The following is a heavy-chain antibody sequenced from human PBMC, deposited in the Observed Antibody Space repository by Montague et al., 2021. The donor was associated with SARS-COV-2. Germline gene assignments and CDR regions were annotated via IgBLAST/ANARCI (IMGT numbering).Heavy chain of an antibody. CDR2: IYYSGST. V-gene: IGHV4-39*07. D-gene: IGHD3-22*01. Sequence: SETLSLTCTVSGGSISSSNYYWGWIRQPPGKGLEWIGSIYYSGSTYYNPSLKSRVTISVDTSKNQFSLKLSSVTAADTAVYYCARDIRNGIIVEVNQYGLDDWGQGTTVTVSS. J-gene: IGHJ6*02. CDR1: GGSISSSNYY. CDR3: ARDIRNGIIVEVNQYGLDD.